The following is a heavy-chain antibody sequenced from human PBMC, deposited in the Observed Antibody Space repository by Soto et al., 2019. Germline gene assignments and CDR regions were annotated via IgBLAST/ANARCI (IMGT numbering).Heavy chain of an antibody. J-gene: IGHJ4*02. CDR3: AAWTTGHRSALDY. D-gene: IGHD3-10*01. Sequence: EVQLVESGGGLVQPGGSLRLSCAASGFTFTNYWKHWVRQVPGKGLVWVSRINSDGSTTNYADSVKGRFTISRDNAKNTLYLKMNSLRVDDTAVYYCAAWTTGHRSALDYWGQGTLVTVSS. V-gene: IGHV3-74*01. CDR1: GFTFTNYW. CDR2: INSDGSTT.